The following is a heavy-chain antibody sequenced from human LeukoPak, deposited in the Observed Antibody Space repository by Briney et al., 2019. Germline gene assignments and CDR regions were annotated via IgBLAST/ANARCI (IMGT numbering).Heavy chain of an antibody. Sequence: GGSLRLSCAASGFTFSSYVMSWVRQAPGKGLEWVSAISGSDGSTYYADSVKGRFTISRDNSKNTLYLQMNSLRAEDTAVYYCAKDDIAVAGTLGYWGQGTLVTVSS. V-gene: IGHV3-23*01. CDR3: AKDDIAVAGTLGY. CDR2: ISGSDGST. J-gene: IGHJ4*02. CDR1: GFTFSSYV. D-gene: IGHD6-19*01.